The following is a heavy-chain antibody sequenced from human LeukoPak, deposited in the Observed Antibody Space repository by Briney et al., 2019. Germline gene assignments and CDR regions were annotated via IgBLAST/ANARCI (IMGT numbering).Heavy chain of an antibody. CDR3: ARGAYDFWSGYYTSYYYYGMDV. J-gene: IGHJ6*02. Sequence: PGGSLRLSCAASGFTFSDYHMSWIRQAPGKGLEWVSYISSSGSTIYYADSVKGRFTISRDNAKNSLYLQMNSLRAEDTAVYYCARGAYDFWSGYYTSYYYYGMDVWGQGTTVTVSS. CDR2: ISSSGSTI. D-gene: IGHD3-3*01. CDR1: GFTFSDYH. V-gene: IGHV3-11*01.